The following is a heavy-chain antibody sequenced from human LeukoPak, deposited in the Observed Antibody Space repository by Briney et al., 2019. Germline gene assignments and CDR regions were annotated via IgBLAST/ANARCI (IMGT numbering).Heavy chain of an antibody. CDR3: AKASYDSSGYSDY. CDR1: GFTFRDCA. CDR2: ISGSGGST. D-gene: IGHD3-22*01. V-gene: IGHV3-23*01. J-gene: IGHJ4*02. Sequence: GGSLRLSCAASGFTFRDCAMSWVRQAPGEGLEWVSAISGSGGSTYYADSVKGRFTISRDNSKNTLYLQMNSLRAEDTAVYYCAKASYDSSGYSDYWGQGTLVTVSS.